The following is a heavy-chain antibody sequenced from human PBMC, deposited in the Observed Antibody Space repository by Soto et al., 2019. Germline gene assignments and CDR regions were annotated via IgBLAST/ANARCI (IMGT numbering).Heavy chain of an antibody. CDR2: IYYSGST. CDR3: AREGFVSSSFSGEVWFDP. CDR1: GGSISSYY. Sequence: TSETLSLTCTVSGGSISSYYWSWIRQPPGKGLEWIGYIYYSGSTNYNPSLKSRVTISVDTSKNQFSLKLSSVTAADTAVYYCAREGFVSSSFSGEVWFDPWGQGTLVTVSS. J-gene: IGHJ5*02. D-gene: IGHD6-6*01. V-gene: IGHV4-59*01.